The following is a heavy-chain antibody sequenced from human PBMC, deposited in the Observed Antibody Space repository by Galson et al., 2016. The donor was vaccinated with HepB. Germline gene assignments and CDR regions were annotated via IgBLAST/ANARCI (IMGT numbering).Heavy chain of an antibody. CDR1: GDSVSGYY. D-gene: IGHD3-16*01. CDR2: KHYREWA. CDR3: ARLSCSTSDCLHPPYDS. Sequence: SETLSLTCTVSGDSVSGYYWGWIRQSPGKGLEYIGYKHYREWADYNPSLNRRVTISLDTSKNQFSLILTSVTAADTGMYSCARLSCSTSDCLHPPYDSWCQGTLVTVSS. V-gene: IGHV4-59*02. J-gene: IGHJ4*02.